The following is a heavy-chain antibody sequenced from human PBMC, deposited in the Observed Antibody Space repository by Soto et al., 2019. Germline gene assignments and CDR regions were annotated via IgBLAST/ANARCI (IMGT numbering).Heavy chain of an antibody. V-gene: IGHV3-23*01. CDR2: ISGSGGST. D-gene: IGHD3-3*01. J-gene: IGHJ4*02. Sequence: GESLKISCAASGFTFSSYAMSWVRQAPGKGLEWVSAISGSGGSTYYADSVKGRFTISRDNSKNTLYLQMNSLRAEDTAVYYCAKDPPQNDFWSGYFDYWGQGTLVTVSS. CDR1: GFTFSSYA. CDR3: AKDPPQNDFWSGYFDY.